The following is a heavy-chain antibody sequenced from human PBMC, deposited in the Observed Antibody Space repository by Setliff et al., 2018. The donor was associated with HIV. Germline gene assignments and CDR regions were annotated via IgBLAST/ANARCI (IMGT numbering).Heavy chain of an antibody. V-gene: IGHV1-18*01. Sequence: ASVKVSCKASGYTFTSYSLNWVRQAPGQGLEWMGWISAYNGNTNYAQKLQGRVTTTTDTSTSTAYMELSSLRSEDTAVYYCATNPEMATINYYYYYMDVWGKGTTVTVSS. J-gene: IGHJ6*03. CDR2: ISAYNGNT. D-gene: IGHD5-12*01. CDR1: GYTFTSYS. CDR3: ATNPEMATINYYYYYMDV.